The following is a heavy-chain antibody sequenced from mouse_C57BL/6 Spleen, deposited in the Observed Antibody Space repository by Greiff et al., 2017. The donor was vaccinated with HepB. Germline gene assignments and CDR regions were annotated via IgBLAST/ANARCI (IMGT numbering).Heavy chain of an antibody. J-gene: IGHJ2*01. CDR1: GYTFTSYG. D-gene: IGHD1-1*01. Sequence: VQGVESGAELARPGASVKLSCKASGYTFTSYGISWVKQRTGQGLEWIGEIYPRSGNTYYNEKFKGKATLTADKSSSTAYMELRSLTSEDSAVYFCAREGAITTVVATRDYWGQGTTLTVSS. CDR3: AREGAITTVVATRDY. V-gene: IGHV1-81*01. CDR2: IYPRSGNT.